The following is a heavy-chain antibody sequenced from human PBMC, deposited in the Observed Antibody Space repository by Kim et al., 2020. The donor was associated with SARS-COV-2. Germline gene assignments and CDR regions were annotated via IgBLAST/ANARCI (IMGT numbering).Heavy chain of an antibody. CDR2: EK. CDR3: ARRVAANDY. Sequence: EKYYVDSVKGRFTISRDNAKNSLYLQINSLRAEDTAVYYCARRVAANDYWGQGTLVTVSS. J-gene: IGHJ4*02. D-gene: IGHD5-12*01. V-gene: IGHV3-7*01.